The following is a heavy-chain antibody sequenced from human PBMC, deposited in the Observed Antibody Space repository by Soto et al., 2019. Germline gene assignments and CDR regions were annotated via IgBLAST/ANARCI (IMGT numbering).Heavy chain of an antibody. V-gene: IGHV1-18*01. D-gene: IGHD3-3*01. J-gene: IGHJ4*02. Sequence: QVQLVQSGAEVKKPGASVKVSCKASGYTFTNYGISWVRQAPGQGLEWMGWISAYNDDTKYAQKFQDRVTMTTDTSTGTAYLDLRSLRSDDTAVYFCARDTPDYNFWAGASGVYYFDLWGQGTLVTVSS. CDR3: ARDTPDYNFWAGASGVYYFDL. CDR1: GYTFTNYG. CDR2: ISAYNDDT.